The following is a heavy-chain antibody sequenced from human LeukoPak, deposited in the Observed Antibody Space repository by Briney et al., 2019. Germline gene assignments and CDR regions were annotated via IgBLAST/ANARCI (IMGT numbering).Heavy chain of an antibody. CDR1: GFTFSSYS. CDR3: AKGLKTGVGPYKGYHYYMDV. D-gene: IGHD3-10*01. Sequence: GGSLRLSCAASGFTFSSYSMNWVRQAPGKGPEWVSSISSSSSYIYYADSVRGRFTISRDNSYNTVSLQMNSLRDEDTGVYYCAKGLKTGVGPYKGYHYYMDVWGKGATVTVSS. CDR2: ISSSSSYI. V-gene: IGHV3-21*04. J-gene: IGHJ6*03.